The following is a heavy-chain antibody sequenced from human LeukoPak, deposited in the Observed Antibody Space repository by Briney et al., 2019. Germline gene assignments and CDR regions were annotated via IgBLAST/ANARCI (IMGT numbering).Heavy chain of an antibody. Sequence: SETLSLTCTVSGGSISSGGYYWSWIRQHPEKGLEWIGYIYYSGSTYYNPSLKSRVTISVDTSKSQFSLNLSSVNAADTAVYYCARAHSSSWYYFDYWGQGTLVTVSS. J-gene: IGHJ4*02. D-gene: IGHD6-13*01. CDR3: ARAHSSSWYYFDY. CDR2: IYYSGST. V-gene: IGHV4-31*03. CDR1: GGSISSGGYY.